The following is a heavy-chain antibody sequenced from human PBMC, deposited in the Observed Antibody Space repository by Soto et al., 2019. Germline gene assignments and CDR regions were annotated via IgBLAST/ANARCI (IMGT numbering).Heavy chain of an antibody. V-gene: IGHV1-18*01. CDR2: ISTSKGDT. CDR1: GYTFTSYG. J-gene: IGHJ4*02. CDR3: ATRSPAFGF. Sequence: QVQMVQSGPEVKKPGASVKVSCKTSGYTFTSYGVAWVRQAPGQGLEWMGWISTSKGDTTYAQKVQGRVTMTTDTSTSTAYMELRSLRSHDTAVYYCATRSPAFGFWGQGTLVTVSS.